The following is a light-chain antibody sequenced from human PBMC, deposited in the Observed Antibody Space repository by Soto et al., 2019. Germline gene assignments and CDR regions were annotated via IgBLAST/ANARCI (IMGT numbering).Light chain of an antibody. CDR1: SSNIGSNT. V-gene: IGLV1-44*01. Sequence: QSVLTQPPSASGTPGQRVTISCSGSSSNIGSNTVNWYQQLPGTAPKLLIYSNNQRPSGVPDRFSGSKSGTSASLAISGLQSEDEADYYCPAWDDSLNGQVCGTGTKVTVL. J-gene: IGLJ1*01. CDR2: SNN. CDR3: PAWDDSLNGQV.